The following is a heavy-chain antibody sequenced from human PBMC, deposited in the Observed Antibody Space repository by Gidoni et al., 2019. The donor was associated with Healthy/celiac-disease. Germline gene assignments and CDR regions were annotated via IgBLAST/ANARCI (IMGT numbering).Heavy chain of an antibody. D-gene: IGHD6-19*01. CDR1: GFTFDDYA. CDR2: ISLNSGSI. Sequence: EVQLVESGGGLVQPGRSLRLSCAASGFTFDDYAMHWVRQAPGKGLEWVSGISLNSGSIGYADSVKGRFTISRDNAKNSLYLQMNSLRAEDTALYYCAKDKGSGAVAFDPFDYWGQGTLVTVSS. V-gene: IGHV3-9*01. J-gene: IGHJ4*02. CDR3: AKDKGSGAVAFDPFDY.